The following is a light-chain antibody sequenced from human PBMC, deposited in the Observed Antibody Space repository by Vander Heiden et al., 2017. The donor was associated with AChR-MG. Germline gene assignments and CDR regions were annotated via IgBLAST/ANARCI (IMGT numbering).Light chain of an antibody. CDR3: QAWDNSVV. V-gene: IGLV3-1*01. J-gene: IGLJ2*01. CDR2: EDR. CDR1: NLGAKH. Sequence: YELTQEPSVSVPPGQTATITCSGDNLGAKHVCWYQQKPGQSPVLVMYEDRKRPSGVPERFSGSNSGNTAALTISGAQAMDEADYYCQAWDNSVVFGGGTKLTVL.